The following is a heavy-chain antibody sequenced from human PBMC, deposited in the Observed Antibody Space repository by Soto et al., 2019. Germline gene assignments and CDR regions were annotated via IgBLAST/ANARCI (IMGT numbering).Heavy chain of an antibody. D-gene: IGHD3-22*01. V-gene: IGHV3-21*01. CDR1: GFTFSSYS. CDR3: ARGLHYYDSSGSH. CDR2: ISSSSYI. Sequence: GGSLRLSCAASGFTFSSYSMNWVRQAPGKGLEWVSSISSSSYIYYADSVKGRFTISRDNAKNSLYLQMNSLRAEDTAVYYCARGLHYYDSSGSHWGQGTLVTVSS. J-gene: IGHJ4*02.